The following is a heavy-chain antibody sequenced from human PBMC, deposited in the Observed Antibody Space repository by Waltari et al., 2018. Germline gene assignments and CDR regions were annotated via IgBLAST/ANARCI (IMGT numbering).Heavy chain of an antibody. J-gene: IGHJ6*03. Sequence: QVQLQESGPGLVKPSETLSLTCTVSGGSISSHYWSWIRQPPGKGLEWIGYIYYSGSTNYNPSLKSRVTISVDTSKNQFSLKLSSVTAADTAVYYCARSPIIVVVPAAIGYYMDVWGKGTTVTVSS. CDR3: ARSPIIVVVPAAIGYYMDV. CDR2: IYYSGST. D-gene: IGHD2-2*02. V-gene: IGHV4-59*08. CDR1: GGSISSHY.